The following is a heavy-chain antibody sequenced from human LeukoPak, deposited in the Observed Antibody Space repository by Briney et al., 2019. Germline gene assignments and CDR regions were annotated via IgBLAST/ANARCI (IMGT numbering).Heavy chain of an antibody. Sequence: ASVKVSCKASGYTFTGYYMHWVRQAPGQGLEWMGWINPNSGGTNYAQKFQGWVTMTRDTSISTAYMELSRLRSDNTAVYYCAREPRFYDILTGPLEFDPWGQGTLVTVSS. CDR1: GYTFTGYY. CDR3: AREPRFYDILTGPLEFDP. J-gene: IGHJ5*02. CDR2: INPNSGGT. V-gene: IGHV1-2*04. D-gene: IGHD3-9*01.